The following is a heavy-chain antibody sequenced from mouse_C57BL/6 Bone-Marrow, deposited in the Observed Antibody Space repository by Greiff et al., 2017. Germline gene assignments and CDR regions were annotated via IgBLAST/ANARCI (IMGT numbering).Heavy chain of an antibody. CDR2: ISNGGGST. CDR3: ARPYYYGSSYTWFAY. D-gene: IGHD1-1*01. Sequence: EVKLMESGGGLVQPGGSLKLSCAASGFTFSDYYMYWVRQTPEKRLEWVAYISNGGGSTYYPDTVKGRFTISRDNAKNTLYLQMSRLKSEDTAMYYCARPYYYGSSYTWFAYWGQGTLVTVSA. CDR1: GFTFSDYY. V-gene: IGHV5-12*01. J-gene: IGHJ3*01.